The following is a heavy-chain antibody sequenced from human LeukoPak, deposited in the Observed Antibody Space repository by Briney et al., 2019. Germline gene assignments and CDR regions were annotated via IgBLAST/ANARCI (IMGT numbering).Heavy chain of an antibody. CDR2: IKQDESEK. V-gene: IGHV3-7*01. D-gene: IGHD3-10*01. Sequence: GGSLRLSCEASGFTFNKYWMSWFRQAPGKGLEWVANIKQDESEKNYVDSVKGRFTISRDNVKNSLYLQMNSLGAEDTAVYSCARVNDYDSGSLYRPIDYWGQGTLVTVSS. CDR3: ARVNDYDSGSLYRPIDY. J-gene: IGHJ4*02. CDR1: GFTFNKYW.